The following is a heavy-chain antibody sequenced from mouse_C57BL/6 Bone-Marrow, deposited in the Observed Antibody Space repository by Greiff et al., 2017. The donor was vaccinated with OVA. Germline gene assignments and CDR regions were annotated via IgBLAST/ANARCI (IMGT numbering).Heavy chain of an antibody. Sequence: EVMLVESGGGLVQPGGSMKLSCAASGFTFSDAWMDWVRQSPEKGLEWVAEIRNKANNHATYYAESVKGRFTISKDDSKSRVYQQMNSVRAEDTSIYYCTRLYDGYPAWFAYWGQGTLVTVSA. CDR3: TRLYDGYPAWFAY. V-gene: IGHV6-6*01. D-gene: IGHD2-3*01. J-gene: IGHJ3*01. CDR1: GFTFSDAW. CDR2: IRNKANNHAT.